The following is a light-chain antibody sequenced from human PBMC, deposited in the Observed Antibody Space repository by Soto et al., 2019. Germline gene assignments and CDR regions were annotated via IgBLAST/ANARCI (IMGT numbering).Light chain of an antibody. CDR2: DAS. Sequence: DIQMAQSPSTLSASVGDRVTITCRASQSISSWLAWYQQMPGKAPKLLIYDASSLRSGVPSRFSGSGSGTEFTLTISSLQPDDFATYYCQQYNTYSWTFGQGTKVDIK. V-gene: IGKV1-5*01. CDR3: QQYNTYSWT. CDR1: QSISSW. J-gene: IGKJ1*01.